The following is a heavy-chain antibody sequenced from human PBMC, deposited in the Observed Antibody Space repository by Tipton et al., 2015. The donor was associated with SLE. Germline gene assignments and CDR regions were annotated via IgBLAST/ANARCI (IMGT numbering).Heavy chain of an antibody. CDR3: ARGREAVAVTGDFDY. J-gene: IGHJ4*02. CDR1: GGSISSHY. V-gene: IGHV4-34*01. D-gene: IGHD6-19*01. Sequence: TLSLTCTVSGGSISSHYWSWIRQPPGKGLEWIGEINHSGSTNYNPSLKSRVTISVDTSKNQFSLKLSSVTAADTAVYYCARGREAVAVTGDFDYWGQGTLVTVSS. CDR2: INHSGST.